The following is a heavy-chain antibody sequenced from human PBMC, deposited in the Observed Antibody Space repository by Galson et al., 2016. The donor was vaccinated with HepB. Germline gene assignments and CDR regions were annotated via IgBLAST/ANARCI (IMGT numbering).Heavy chain of an antibody. Sequence: NWVRQAPGKGLEWVSYITSSSSTIYYADSVKGRFTISRDNAKNSLYLQMNSLRAENTAIYFCARSKRDTRDYWGQGTLVTVSS. J-gene: IGHJ4*02. D-gene: IGHD5-24*01. CDR2: ITSSSSTI. V-gene: IGHV3-48*01. CDR3: ARSKRDTRDY.